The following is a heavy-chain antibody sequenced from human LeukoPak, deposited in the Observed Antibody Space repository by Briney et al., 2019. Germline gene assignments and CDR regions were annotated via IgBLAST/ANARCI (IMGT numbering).Heavy chain of an antibody. V-gene: IGHV1-2*02. Sequence: GASVKVSCKASGYTFTGYYMHWVRQAPGQGLEWMGWINPNSGGTNYAQKFQGRVTMTRDTSISTAYMELSRLRSDDTAVYYCARWLQFSWQTNSYFDYWGQGTLVTVSS. J-gene: IGHJ4*02. CDR2: INPNSGGT. D-gene: IGHD5-24*01. CDR3: ARWLQFSWQTNSYFDY. CDR1: GYTFTGYY.